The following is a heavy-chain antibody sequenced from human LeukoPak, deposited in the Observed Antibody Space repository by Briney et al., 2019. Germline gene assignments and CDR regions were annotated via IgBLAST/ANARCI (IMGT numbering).Heavy chain of an antibody. CDR1: GFTFSSYS. J-gene: IGHJ6*03. D-gene: IGHD3-3*01. CDR2: ISSSSSYI. CDR3: AKDALISYYDFWSGYYNPPPNYYYYYMDV. Sequence: GGSLRLSCAASGFTFSSYSMNWVRQAPGKGLEWVSSISSSSSYIYYADSVKGRFTISRDNSKNTLYLQMNSLRAEDTAVYYCAKDALISYYDFWSGYYNPPPNYYYYYMDVWGKGTTVTVSS. V-gene: IGHV3-21*01.